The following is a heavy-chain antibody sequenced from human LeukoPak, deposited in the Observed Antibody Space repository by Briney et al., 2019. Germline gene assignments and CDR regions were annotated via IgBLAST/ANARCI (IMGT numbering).Heavy chain of an antibody. CDR2: INSDGSGT. CDR3: ARDKTTSFDP. CDR1: GFTLSGFW. J-gene: IGHJ5*02. V-gene: IGHV3-74*01. Sequence: GGSLRLSCTGSGFTLSGFWMHWLRQAPGKGLMWVSRINSDGSGTSYADSVKGRFTISRDNANNTLYLQMGSLRAEDTAVYYCARDKTTSFDPWGQGTLVTVSS. D-gene: IGHD4-17*01.